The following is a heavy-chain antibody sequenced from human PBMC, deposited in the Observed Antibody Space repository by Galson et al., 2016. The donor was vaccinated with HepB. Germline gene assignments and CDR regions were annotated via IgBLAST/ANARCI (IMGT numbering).Heavy chain of an antibody. CDR3: AADYYDSSGGPWFDP. J-gene: IGHJ5*02. Sequence: SVKVSCKASGFTFSSSAVQWVRQARGQRLEWIGWIVVGSGNTNYAQKFQERVTITRGMSTSTAYMELSSLRSEDTAVYYCAADYYDSSGGPWFDPWGQGTLVTVSS. CDR1: GFTFSSSA. V-gene: IGHV1-58*01. D-gene: IGHD3-22*01. CDR2: IVVGSGNT.